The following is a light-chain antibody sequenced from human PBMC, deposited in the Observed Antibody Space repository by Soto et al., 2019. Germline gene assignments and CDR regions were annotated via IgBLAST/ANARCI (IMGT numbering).Light chain of an antibody. CDR2: KAS. V-gene: IGKV1-5*03. Sequence: DIQMTQSPSPLSASVEDRVTITCRARQSISSWWAWYQQKPGKAPKLLIYKASSLESGVPSRFSGSGSGTEFTLTISSLQPDDFATYYCQQYNSYPITFGQGTRLEIK. J-gene: IGKJ5*01. CDR1: QSISSW. CDR3: QQYNSYPIT.